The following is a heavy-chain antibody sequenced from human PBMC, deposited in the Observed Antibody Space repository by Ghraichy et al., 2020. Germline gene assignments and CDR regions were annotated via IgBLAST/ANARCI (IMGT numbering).Heavy chain of an antibody. CDR2: IYYSGST. V-gene: IGHV4-59*08. D-gene: IGHD2-2*01. J-gene: IGHJ2*01. Sequence: SETLSLTCTVSGGSISNYYWSWIRQTPGKGLEWIGYIYYSGSTNYNPSLKSRVTISVDTSKNQFSLKLSSVTAADTALYYCARYSDICSSTPCYPLYFDLWGRGTLVTVSS. CDR3: ARYSDICSSTPCYPLYFDL. CDR1: GGSISNYY.